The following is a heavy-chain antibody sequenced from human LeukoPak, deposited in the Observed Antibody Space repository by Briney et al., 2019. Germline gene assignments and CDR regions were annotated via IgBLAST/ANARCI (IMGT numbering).Heavy chain of an antibody. Sequence: GGSLRLSCAASGFTFSNYWVHWVRQAPVKGLVWVSRINPDGSTINYAASVKGRFTISRDNAKNTLYLQMNSLRAEDTAVYYCATAGNYRFDYWGQGTLVTVSS. D-gene: IGHD1-7*01. J-gene: IGHJ4*02. CDR2: INPDGSTI. CDR3: ATAGNYRFDY. V-gene: IGHV3-74*01. CDR1: GFTFSNYW.